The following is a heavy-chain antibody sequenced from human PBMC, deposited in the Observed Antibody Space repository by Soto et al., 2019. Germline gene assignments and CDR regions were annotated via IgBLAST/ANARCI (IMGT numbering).Heavy chain of an antibody. J-gene: IGHJ4*02. D-gene: IGHD3-3*02. Sequence: QVQLVESGGGLVKPGGSLRLSCEASGFTFSDYYMTWIRQTPGTGLEWVSYISSTGSYREYADSVKGRFTISRDNAKNSLYLQMDSLRDEDTGIYYCVRDPSIRSPPDYWGRGAQVTVSS. V-gene: IGHV3-11*05. CDR3: VRDPSIRSPPDY. CDR2: ISSTGSYR. CDR1: GFTFSDYY.